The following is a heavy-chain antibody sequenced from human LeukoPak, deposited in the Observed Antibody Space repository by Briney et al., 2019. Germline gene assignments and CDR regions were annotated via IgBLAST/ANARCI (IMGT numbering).Heavy chain of an antibody. Sequence: SETLSLTCAVYGGSFSGYYWSWIRQPPGKGLEWIGEINHSGSTNYNPSLRSRVTISVDTSKDQFSLNLSSVTATDTAMYYCARLITIFSTKFDPWGQGTLVTVSS. CDR3: ARLITIFSTKFDP. J-gene: IGHJ5*02. V-gene: IGHV4-34*01. CDR2: INHSGST. D-gene: IGHD3-3*01. CDR1: GGSFSGYY.